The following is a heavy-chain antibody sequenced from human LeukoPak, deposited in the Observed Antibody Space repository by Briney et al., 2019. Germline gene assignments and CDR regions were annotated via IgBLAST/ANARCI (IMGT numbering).Heavy chain of an antibody. J-gene: IGHJ4*02. CDR2: ISSSSSYI. V-gene: IGHV3-21*04. CDR3: ATGLTTRVDY. Sequence: PGGSLRLSCAASGFTFSSYSMNWVRQAPGKGLEWVSSISSSSSYIYYADSVKGRFTISRDNSKNTLYLQMNSLRAEDTAVYYCATGLTTRVDYWGQGTLVTVSS. CDR1: GFTFSSYS. D-gene: IGHD3/OR15-3a*01.